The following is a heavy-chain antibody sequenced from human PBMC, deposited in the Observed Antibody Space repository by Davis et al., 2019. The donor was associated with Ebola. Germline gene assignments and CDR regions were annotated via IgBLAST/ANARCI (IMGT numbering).Heavy chain of an antibody. D-gene: IGHD6-13*01. Sequence: ASVKVSCRASGYTFTSYDINWVRQATGQGLEWMGWMNPNSGNTGYAQKFQGRVTITRNTSISTAYMELSSLRSEDTAVYYCARGRARIAARSGWYFDLWGRGTLVTVSS. CDR2: MNPNSGNT. V-gene: IGHV1-8*03. CDR1: GYTFTSYD. CDR3: ARGRARIAARSGWYFDL. J-gene: IGHJ2*01.